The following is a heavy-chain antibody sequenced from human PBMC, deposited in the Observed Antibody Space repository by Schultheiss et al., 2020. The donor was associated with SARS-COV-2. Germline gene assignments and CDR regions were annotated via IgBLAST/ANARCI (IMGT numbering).Heavy chain of an antibody. CDR1: GGSFSGYY. J-gene: IGHJ4*02. Sequence: SETLSLTCAVYGGSFSGYYWSWIRQPAGKGLEWIGRIYTSGSTNYNPSLKSRVTMSVDTSKNQFSLKLSSVTAADTAVYYCARDTAGIYYDSSGLDYWGQGTLVTVSS. CDR2: IYTSGST. D-gene: IGHD3-22*01. CDR3: ARDTAGIYYDSSGLDY. V-gene: IGHV4-4*07.